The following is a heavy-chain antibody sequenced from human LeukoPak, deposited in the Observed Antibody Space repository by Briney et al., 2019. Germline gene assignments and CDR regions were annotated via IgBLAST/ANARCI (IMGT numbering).Heavy chain of an antibody. Sequence: GGSLRLSCAASGFTFSSDWMSWVRQAPGKGLEWVANIKQDGSEKYYVDSVKGRFTISRDNAKNSLYLQMNSLRAEDTAVYYCARIQLWLQDFYYWGQGTLVTVSS. CDR3: ARIQLWLQDFYY. V-gene: IGHV3-7*01. D-gene: IGHD5-18*01. CDR2: IKQDGSEK. J-gene: IGHJ4*02. CDR1: GFTFSSDW.